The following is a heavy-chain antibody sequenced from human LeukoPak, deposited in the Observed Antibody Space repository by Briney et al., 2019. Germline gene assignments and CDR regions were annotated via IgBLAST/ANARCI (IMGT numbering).Heavy chain of an antibody. CDR3: ARDRTSDGPDY. V-gene: IGHV3-48*04. D-gene: IGHD5-24*01. Sequence: GGSLRLSCAASGFTFSSYSMNWVRQAPGKGLECVSYISTSGSSIYYADSVKGRFTISRDNAKNSLYLQMNSLRVEDTAVYYCARDRTSDGPDYWGQGTLVTVSS. CDR2: ISTSGSSI. CDR1: GFTFSSYS. J-gene: IGHJ4*02.